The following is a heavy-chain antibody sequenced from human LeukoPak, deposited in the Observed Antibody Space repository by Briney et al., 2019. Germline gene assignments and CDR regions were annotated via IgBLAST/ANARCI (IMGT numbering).Heavy chain of an antibody. Sequence: ASVKVSCKASGYTFTTYEIHWVRQATGQGREWMGWMNPNSGNTGYVQNFQGRVTITRTTSINTAYMELSSLRSEDTAVYYCARGASRSFDYWGQGTLVTVSS. CDR1: GYTFTTYE. CDR3: ARGASRSFDY. CDR2: MNPNSGNT. V-gene: IGHV1-8*03. J-gene: IGHJ4*02.